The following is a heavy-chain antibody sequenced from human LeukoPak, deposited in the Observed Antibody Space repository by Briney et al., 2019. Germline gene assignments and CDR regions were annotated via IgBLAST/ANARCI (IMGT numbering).Heavy chain of an antibody. V-gene: IGHV1-2*02. CDR1: GYIFTGYY. J-gene: IGHJ4*02. CDR2: INPNSGGT. D-gene: IGHD6-19*01. CDR3: ARDAVDIAVAGTFDY. Sequence: ASVKVSCKASGYIFTGYYMHWVRRAPGQGLEWMGWINPNSGGTNYAQKFQGRVTMTRDTSISTAYMELSRLRSDDTAVYYCARDAVDIAVAGTFDYWGQGTLVTVSS.